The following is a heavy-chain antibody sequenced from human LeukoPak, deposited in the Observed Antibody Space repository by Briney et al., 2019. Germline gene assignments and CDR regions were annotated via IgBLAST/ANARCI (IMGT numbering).Heavy chain of an antibody. V-gene: IGHV4-59*01. CDR1: GGSISRYY. D-gene: IGHD6-13*01. J-gene: IGHJ4*02. Sequence: PSETLSLTCTVSGGSISRYYWSWIRQPPGKGLEWIGYIYYSGSTNYNPSLKSRVTISVDTSKNQFSLKLSSVTAADTAVYYCAVGIAAAGSLRASFDYWGQGTLVTVSS. CDR3: AVGIAAAGSLRASFDY. CDR2: IYYSGST.